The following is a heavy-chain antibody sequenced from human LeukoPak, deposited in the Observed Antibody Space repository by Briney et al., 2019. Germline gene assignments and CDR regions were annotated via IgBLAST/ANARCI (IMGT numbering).Heavy chain of an antibody. Sequence: GGSLRLSCAASGFTFSFSSYSMNWVRQAPGKGLEWVSYISSSTSTTYYADSVKGRLTISRDNAKNSLYLQMNSLRAEDTAVYYCARDGSRWELAPGYYFDYWGQGTLVTVSS. J-gene: IGHJ4*02. CDR3: ARDGSRWELAPGYYFDY. CDR1: GFTFSFSSYS. V-gene: IGHV3-48*04. CDR2: ISSSTSTT. D-gene: IGHD1-26*01.